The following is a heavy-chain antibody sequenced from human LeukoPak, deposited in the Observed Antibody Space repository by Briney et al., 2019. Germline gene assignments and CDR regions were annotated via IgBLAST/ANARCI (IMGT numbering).Heavy chain of an antibody. J-gene: IGHJ3*02. D-gene: IGHD6-19*01. V-gene: IGHV3-23*01. CDR2: ISGIGGST. CDR3: AKEKWMVGDAFDI. CDR1: LFTFSTYA. Sequence: VGSLRLSCAHSLFTFSTYAMSWVPPAPGKGRERVSAISGIGGSTNYADSVKGRFTISRDKSKNTLYLQMKSVRAEDTAVYYCAKEKWMVGDAFDIWGQGTMVTVSS.